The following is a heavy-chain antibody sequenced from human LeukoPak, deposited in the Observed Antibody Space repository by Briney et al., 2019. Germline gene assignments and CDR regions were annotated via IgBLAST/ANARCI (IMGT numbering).Heavy chain of an antibody. Sequence: GGSLRLSCAASGFTFSSYSMKRVGQAPGKGLEWVSSLRSSSSYYYYADSAKARFTISRDNAKNSLYLQMNSLRAEDTAVYYCAKGSGVTYYYDSSGYSDTFDIWGQRTMVTVSS. D-gene: IGHD3-22*01. CDR3: AKGSGVTYYYDSSGYSDTFDI. V-gene: IGHV3-21*01. J-gene: IGHJ3*02. CDR2: LRSSSSYY. CDR1: GFTFSSYS.